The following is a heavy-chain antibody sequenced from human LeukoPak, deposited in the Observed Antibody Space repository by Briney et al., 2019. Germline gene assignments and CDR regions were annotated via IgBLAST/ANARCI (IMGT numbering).Heavy chain of an antibody. J-gene: IGHJ4*02. CDR3: ARDARISYYFNSGSYYFPDY. Sequence: GSLRLSCAAAGFTFSSYAMHWVRQAPGKGLEWVAVISFDGNDKFYADSVKGRFTISRDNSRNTLYLQMNSLRAEDTAVYYCARDARISYYFNSGSYYFPDYWGQGTLVTVSS. CDR1: GFTFSSYA. D-gene: IGHD3-10*01. CDR2: ISFDGNDK. V-gene: IGHV3-30*04.